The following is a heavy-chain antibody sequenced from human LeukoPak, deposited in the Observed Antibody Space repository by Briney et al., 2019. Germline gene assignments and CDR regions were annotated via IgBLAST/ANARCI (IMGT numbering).Heavy chain of an antibody. V-gene: IGHV3-21*01. CDR1: GFTFSSYS. CDR3: ARVFDARRDYLFERVQTNRLDP. D-gene: IGHD3-3*01. J-gene: IGHJ5*02. CDR2: ISSSSSYI. Sequence: PGGSLRLSCAASGFTFSSYSMNWVRQAPGKGLEWVSSISSSSSYIYYADSVKGRFTISRDNAKNSLYLQMNSLRAEDTAVYYCARVFDARRDYLFERVQTNRLDPWGQGTLVTVSS.